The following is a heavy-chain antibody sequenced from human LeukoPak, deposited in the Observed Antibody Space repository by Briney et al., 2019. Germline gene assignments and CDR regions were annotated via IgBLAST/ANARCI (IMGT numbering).Heavy chain of an antibody. V-gene: IGHV3-21*01. CDR3: ARGTEMATILSPIQFDY. Sequence: GGSLRLSCAASGFTFSSYSMNWVRQAPGKGLEWVSSISSSSSYIYYADSVKGRFTISRDNAKNSLYLQMNSLRAEDTAVYYCARGTEMATILSPIQFDYWGQGTLVTVSS. J-gene: IGHJ4*02. CDR2: ISSSSSYI. CDR1: GFTFSSYS. D-gene: IGHD5-24*01.